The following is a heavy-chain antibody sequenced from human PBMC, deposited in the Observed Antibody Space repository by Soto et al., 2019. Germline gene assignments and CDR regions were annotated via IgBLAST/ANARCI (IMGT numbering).Heavy chain of an antibody. CDR1: GFTFSSYV. V-gene: IGHV3-64D*06. D-gene: IGHD6-13*01. J-gene: IGHJ4*02. CDR2: ITSNGGST. Sequence: PGGSLRLSWSASGFTFSSYVMNCVRQAPGKGLEYVSGITSNGGSTFYADSVKGRFIISRDNSQNTVYLQMSSLTTADTAVYYCLVASAAYWGQGTQVTVSS. CDR3: LVASAAY.